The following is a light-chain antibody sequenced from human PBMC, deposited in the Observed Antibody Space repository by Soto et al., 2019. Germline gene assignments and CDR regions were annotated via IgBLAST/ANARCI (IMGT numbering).Light chain of an antibody. V-gene: IGKV1D-13*01. CDR1: QGISSA. J-gene: IGKJ3*01. CDR3: QQFNDYPVT. Sequence: AIQLTQSPSSLSASVGDRVTITCRASQGISSALAWYQQKPGKAPKLLIYGASSLESEVPSRFSGSGSGTDFTLTIGSLQPEDFATYFCQQFNDYPVTFGPGTKVDI. CDR2: GAS.